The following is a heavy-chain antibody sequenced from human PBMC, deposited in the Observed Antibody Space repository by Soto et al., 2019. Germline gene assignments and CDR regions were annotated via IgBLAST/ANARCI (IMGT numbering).Heavy chain of an antibody. CDR1: GGSISSSSYY. V-gene: IGHV4-39*01. CDR3: ARHVYDSSGYYPIDFDY. CDR2: VYYSGTT. D-gene: IGHD3-22*01. J-gene: IGHJ4*02. Sequence: PSETLSLTCTVSGGSISSSSYYWAWVRQSPGKGLEWIGSVYYSGTTYYNPSLKSRVTISGDTSKNQFSLKLSSVTAADTAVFYCARHVYDSSGYYPIDFDYWGQGTLVTVS.